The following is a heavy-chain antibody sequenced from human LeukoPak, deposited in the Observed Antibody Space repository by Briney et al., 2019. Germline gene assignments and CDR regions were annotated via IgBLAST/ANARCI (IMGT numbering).Heavy chain of an antibody. CDR1: GFTFSSYD. CDR3: ASEGEYYFGYFY. CDR2: IGTAGDT. V-gene: IGHV3-13*01. Sequence: GGSLRLSCAASGFTFSSYDMHWVRQATGKGLEWVSAIGTAGDTYYPGSVKGRFTISRENAKNSLYLQMNSLRAGDTAVYYCASEGEYYFGYFYWGQGALVTVSS. D-gene: IGHD2/OR15-2a*01. J-gene: IGHJ4*02.